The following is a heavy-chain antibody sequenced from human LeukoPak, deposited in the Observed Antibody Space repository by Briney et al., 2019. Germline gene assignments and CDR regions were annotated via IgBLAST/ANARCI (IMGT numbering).Heavy chain of an antibody. J-gene: IGHJ6*03. CDR2: INWNGGST. CDR3: ARAWGRGYGRYYYMDV. CDR1: GFTFGDYG. V-gene: IGHV3-20*04. D-gene: IGHD5-12*01. Sequence: GGSLRLSSAASGFTFGDYGMSWVRQAPGKGLEWVSGINWNGGSTGYADSVKGRFTISRENAKNSLYLQMNSLRAEDTALYYCARAWGRGYGRYYYMDVWGKGTTVTVSS.